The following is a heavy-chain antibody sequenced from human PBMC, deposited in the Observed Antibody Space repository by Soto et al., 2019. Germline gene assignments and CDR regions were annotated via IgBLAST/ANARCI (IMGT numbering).Heavy chain of an antibody. Sequence: QVQLVQSGAEVKKPGSSVEVSCKASGGTFSSYAISWVRQAPGQGLEWMGGIIPIFGTPNYAQKFQGRVTITAYISTSTAYMELSSLRSEDTAVYYCARDPDYGGNSGLGLVDYWGQGTLVTVSS. J-gene: IGHJ4*02. CDR2: IIPIFGTP. CDR1: GGTFSSYA. CDR3: ARDPDYGGNSGLGLVDY. D-gene: IGHD4-17*01. V-gene: IGHV1-69*06.